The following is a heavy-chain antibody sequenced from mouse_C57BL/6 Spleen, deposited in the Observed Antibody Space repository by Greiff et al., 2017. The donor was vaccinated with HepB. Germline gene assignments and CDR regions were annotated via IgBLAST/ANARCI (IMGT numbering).Heavy chain of an antibody. CDR1: GFNIKDDY. J-gene: IGHJ1*03. Sequence: EVQLQQSGAELVRPGASVKLSCTASGFNIKDDYMHWVKQRPEQGLEWIGWIDPENGDTESASKFQGKATITADPSSNTAYLQLSSLTSEDAAVYYGTKDYYGSSDWYFDVWGTGTTVTVSS. CDR2: IDPENGDT. V-gene: IGHV14-4*01. CDR3: TKDYYGSSDWYFDV. D-gene: IGHD1-1*01.